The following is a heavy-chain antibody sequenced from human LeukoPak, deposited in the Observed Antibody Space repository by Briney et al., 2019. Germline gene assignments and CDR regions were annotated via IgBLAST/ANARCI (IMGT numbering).Heavy chain of an antibody. V-gene: IGHV4-59*08. CDR1: GGSISSYY. CDR3: ATTGTGGFDY. CDR2: IYYSGST. D-gene: IGHD1-14*01. Sequence: SETLSLTCTASGGSISSYYWSWIQQPPGKGLEWIGYIYYSGSTNYNPSLKSRVTISVDTSKNQFSLKLSSVTAADTAVYYCATTGTGGFDYWGQGTLVTVSS. J-gene: IGHJ4*02.